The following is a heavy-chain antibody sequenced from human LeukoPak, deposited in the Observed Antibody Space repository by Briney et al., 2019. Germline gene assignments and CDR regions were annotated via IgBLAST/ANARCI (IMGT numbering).Heavy chain of an antibody. CDR1: GFTFSSYA. CDR2: ISSNGGST. Sequence: GGSLRLSCAASGFTFSSYAMHWVRPAPGRGLEFVSVISSNGGSTYYANSVKGRFTISRDNSKNTLYLQMGSLRAEDMAVYYCARDGYCSSTSCPWAYFDFWGQGTLVTVSS. CDR3: ARDGYCSSTSCPWAYFDF. V-gene: IGHV3-64*01. J-gene: IGHJ4*02. D-gene: IGHD2-2*01.